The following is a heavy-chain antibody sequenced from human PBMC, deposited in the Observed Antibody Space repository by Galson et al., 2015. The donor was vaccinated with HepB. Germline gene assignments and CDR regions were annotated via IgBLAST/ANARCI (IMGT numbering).Heavy chain of an antibody. CDR1: GFTFSSYW. Sequence: SLRLSCAASGFTFSSYWMSWVRQAPGKGLEWVANIKQDGSEKYYVDSVKGRFTISRDNAKNSLYLQMNSLRAEDTAVYYCARTYYYDSSGYFHYWGQGTLVTVSS. V-gene: IGHV3-7*03. J-gene: IGHJ4*02. CDR2: IKQDGSEK. D-gene: IGHD3-22*01. CDR3: ARTYYYDSSGYFHY.